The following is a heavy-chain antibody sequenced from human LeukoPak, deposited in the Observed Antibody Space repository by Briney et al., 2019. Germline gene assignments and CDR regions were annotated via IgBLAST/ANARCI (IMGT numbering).Heavy chain of an antibody. CDR2: IYYSGSA. V-gene: IGHV4-39*01. CDR3: ASALQGAFDI. Sequence: SETLSVTCTVSGGSISSSRYYWGWIRQPPGKGLEWIGNIYYSGSAYYNPSLKSRVTISVDTSKNQFSLKLSSVTAADTAVYYCASALQGAFDIWGQGTMVTVSS. CDR1: GGSISSSRYY. J-gene: IGHJ3*02. D-gene: IGHD4-11*01.